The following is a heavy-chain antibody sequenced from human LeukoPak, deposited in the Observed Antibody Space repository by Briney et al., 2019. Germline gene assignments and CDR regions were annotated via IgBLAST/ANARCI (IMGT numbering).Heavy chain of an antibody. J-gene: IGHJ3*02. CDR2: VSGSGGST. D-gene: IGHD4-17*01. V-gene: IGHV3-23*01. CDR3: ARDKNDDYVGAFDI. Sequence: GGSLRLSCAASGFTFSSYAMTWVRQAPGKGLEWVSGVSGSGGSTYYADSVKGRFTISRDNSKNTLYLQMNSLRAEDTAVYYCARDKNDDYVGAFDIWGQGTMVTVSS. CDR1: GFTFSSYA.